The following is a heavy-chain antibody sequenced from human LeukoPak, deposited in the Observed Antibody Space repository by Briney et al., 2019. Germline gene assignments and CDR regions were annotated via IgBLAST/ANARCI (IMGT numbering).Heavy chain of an antibody. D-gene: IGHD6-13*01. CDR3: ASSVAAAGTPFDY. J-gene: IGHJ4*02. V-gene: IGHV1-2*02. CDR2: INPNSGGT. Sequence: ASVKVSCKASGYTFTGYYMHWVRQAPGQGLEWMGWINPNSGGTNYAQKFQGRVTMTRDTSISAAYMELSRLRSDDTAVYYCASSVAAAGTPFDYWGQGTLVTVSS. CDR1: GYTFTGYY.